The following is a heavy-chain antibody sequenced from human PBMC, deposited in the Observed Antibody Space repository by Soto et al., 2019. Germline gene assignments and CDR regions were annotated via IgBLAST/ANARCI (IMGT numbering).Heavy chain of an antibody. D-gene: IGHD3-22*01. CDR1: GYTFTSYY. CDR2: INPSGGST. CDR3: ARDRSRLAVVTDAFDI. Sequence: ASVKVSCKASGYTFTSYYMHWVRQAPGQGLEWMGIINPSGGSTSYAQKFQGRVTMTRDTSTSTVYMELSSLRSEDTAVYYCARDRSRLAVVTDAFDIWGQGTMVTVSS. V-gene: IGHV1-46*01. J-gene: IGHJ3*02.